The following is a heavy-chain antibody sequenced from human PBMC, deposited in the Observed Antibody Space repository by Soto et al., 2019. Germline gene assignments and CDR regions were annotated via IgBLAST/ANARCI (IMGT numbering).Heavy chain of an antibody. D-gene: IGHD3-22*01. Sequence: EVQLLESGGGLRQPGGSLRLSCVGSGYNFNKYAVSWVRQAPGKGLEWVSAINIGGDNTFYTDSVKGRFTISRDNSKNMLYLELNSLTAEHTVVYYRARRAYYFDDNGSTAFEIWCQGKRVTVSS. CDR1: GYNFNKYA. J-gene: IGHJ3*02. V-gene: IGHV3-23*01. CDR2: INIGGDNT. CDR3: ARRAYYFDDNGSTAFEI.